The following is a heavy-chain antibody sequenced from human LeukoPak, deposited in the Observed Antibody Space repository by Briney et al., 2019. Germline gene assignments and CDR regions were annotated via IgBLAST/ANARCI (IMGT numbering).Heavy chain of an antibody. CDR2: INPNSGGT. CDR1: GYTFTGYY. Sequence: ASVKVSCKASGYTFTGYYMHWVRQAPGQGLEWMGWINPNSGGTNYAQKFQGRVTMTRDTSISTAYMELSRLGSDDTAVYYCAREEYQLLGRNWFDPWGQGTLVTVSS. J-gene: IGHJ5*02. D-gene: IGHD2-2*01. V-gene: IGHV1-2*02. CDR3: AREEYQLLGRNWFDP.